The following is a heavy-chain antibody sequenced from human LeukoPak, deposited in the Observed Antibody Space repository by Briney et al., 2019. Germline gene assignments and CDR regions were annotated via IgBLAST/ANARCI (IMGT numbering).Heavy chain of an antibody. D-gene: IGHD1-14*01. CDR3: ARGVEPLAANTLAY. V-gene: IGHV3-53*01. J-gene: IGHJ4*02. Sequence: GVLRLSCAASGFTVITNDMTWVRQAPGKGLEWVSVLYRDGNTKYADSVQGRFTISRDNSKNTLYLEMNSLSPDDTAVYYCARGVEPLAANTLAYWGQGTLVTVSS. CDR2: LYRDGNT. CDR1: GFTVITND.